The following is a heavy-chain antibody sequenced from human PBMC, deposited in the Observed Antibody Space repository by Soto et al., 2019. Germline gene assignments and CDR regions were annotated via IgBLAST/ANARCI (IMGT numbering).Heavy chain of an antibody. Sequence: QVQLVQSGAEVKKPGASVKVSCKASGYTFTGYYRHWVRQAPGQGLEWMGWINPNSGGTNYAQKFQGWVTMTRDTSISTAYMELSRLRSDDTAVYYCARSACDITPPLDYWGQGTLVTVSS. CDR2: INPNSGGT. J-gene: IGHJ4*02. CDR3: ARSACDITPPLDY. CDR1: GYTFTGYY. V-gene: IGHV1-2*04. D-gene: IGHD3-3*01.